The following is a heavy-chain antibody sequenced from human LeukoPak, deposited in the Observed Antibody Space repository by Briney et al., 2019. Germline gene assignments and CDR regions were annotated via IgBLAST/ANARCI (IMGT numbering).Heavy chain of an antibody. CDR3: AKDQTTVVTGFDY. CDR1: GFTFSSYG. D-gene: IGHD4-23*01. Sequence: GGSLRLSCAASGFTFSSYGMHWVRQAPGKGLEWVAVISYDGSNKYYADSVKGRFTIPRDNSKNTLYLQMNSLRAEDTAVYYCAKDQTTVVTGFDYWGQGTLVTVSS. CDR2: ISYDGSNK. J-gene: IGHJ4*02. V-gene: IGHV3-30*18.